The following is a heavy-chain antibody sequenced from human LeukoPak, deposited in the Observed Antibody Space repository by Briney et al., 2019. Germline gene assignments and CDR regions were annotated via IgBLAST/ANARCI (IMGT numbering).Heavy chain of an antibody. V-gene: IGHV4-34*01. D-gene: IGHD3-10*01. Sequence: SETLSLTCTVSGGSISSYYWSWIRQPPGKGLEWIGEINHSGSTNYNPSLKSRVTISVDTSKNQFSLKLSSVTAADTAVYYCARAPRHNYYGSGSYLRDWGQGTLVTVSS. CDR1: GGSISSYY. J-gene: IGHJ4*02. CDR2: INHSGST. CDR3: ARAPRHNYYGSGSYLRD.